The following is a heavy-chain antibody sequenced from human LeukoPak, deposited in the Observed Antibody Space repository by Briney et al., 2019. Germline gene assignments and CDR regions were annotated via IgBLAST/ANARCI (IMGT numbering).Heavy chain of an antibody. CDR3: ARVLTYSSSSVSAFDI. Sequence: SETLSLTCTVSGGSLSSYYWGWIRQPPGKGLEWIGYIYYSGSTYDNPSLKSRVTISRDTSKNQFSLKLSSVTAADTAVYYCARVLTYSSSSVSAFDIWGQGTMVTVSS. CDR2: IYYSGST. J-gene: IGHJ3*02. V-gene: IGHV4-59*01. D-gene: IGHD6-13*01. CDR1: GGSLSSYY.